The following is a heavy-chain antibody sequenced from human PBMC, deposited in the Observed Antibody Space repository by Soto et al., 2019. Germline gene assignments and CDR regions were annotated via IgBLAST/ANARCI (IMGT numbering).Heavy chain of an antibody. CDR1: GFTFSSYW. CDR2: IKQDGSEK. V-gene: IGHV3-7*01. Sequence: GGSLRLSCAASGFTFSSYWMSWVRQAPGKGLEWVANIKQDGSEKYYVDSVKGRFTISRDNAKNSLYLQMNSLRAEDTAVYYCARDLRTDFWSGYKGGFDYGGQGTLVTVSS. J-gene: IGHJ4*02. D-gene: IGHD3-3*01. CDR3: ARDLRTDFWSGYKGGFDY.